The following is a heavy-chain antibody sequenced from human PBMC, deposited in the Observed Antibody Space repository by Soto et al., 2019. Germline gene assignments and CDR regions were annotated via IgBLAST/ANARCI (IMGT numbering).Heavy chain of an antibody. CDR2: IIPIFGTA. Sequence: GASVKVSCKASGGTFSSYAISWVRQAPGQGLEWMGGIIPIFGTANYAQKFQGRVTITADESTSTAYMELSSLRSEDTAVYYCASEIYSRGDCCQFDYWGQGTLVTVSS. J-gene: IGHJ4*02. CDR3: ASEIYSRGDCCQFDY. D-gene: IGHD2-21*02. CDR1: GGTFSSYA. V-gene: IGHV1-69*13.